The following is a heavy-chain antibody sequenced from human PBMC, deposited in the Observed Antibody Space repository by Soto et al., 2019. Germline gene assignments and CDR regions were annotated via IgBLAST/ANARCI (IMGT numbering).Heavy chain of an antibody. V-gene: IGHV1-18*04. D-gene: IGHD6-13*01. CDR3: AREKSAIAGTGNYYYGMDV. CDR2: ISAYNGNT. Sequence: ASVKVSCKASGCTFTSYGISWVRQAPGQGLEWMGWISAYNGNTNYAQKLQGRVTMTTDTSTSTAYMELRSLRSDDTAVYYCAREKSAIAGTGNYYYGMDVWGQGTTVNVS. J-gene: IGHJ6*01. CDR1: GCTFTSYG.